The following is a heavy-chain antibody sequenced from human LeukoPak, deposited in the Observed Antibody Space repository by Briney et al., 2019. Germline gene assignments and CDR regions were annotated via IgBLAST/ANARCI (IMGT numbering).Heavy chain of an antibody. CDR2: IIPIFGTA. Sequence: GASVKVSCKASGGTFSSYAISWVRQAPGQGLEWMGGIIPIFGTANYAQKFQGRVTITADESTSTAYMELSSLRSEDTAVYYCARVPYSSSQQRPFDYWGQGTLVTVSS. CDR3: ARVPYSSSQQRPFDY. V-gene: IGHV1-69*13. J-gene: IGHJ4*02. D-gene: IGHD6-13*01. CDR1: GGTFSSYA.